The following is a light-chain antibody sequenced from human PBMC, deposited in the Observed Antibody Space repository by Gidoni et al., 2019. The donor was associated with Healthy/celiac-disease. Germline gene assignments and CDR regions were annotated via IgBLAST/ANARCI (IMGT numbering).Light chain of an antibody. CDR2: GAS. V-gene: IGKV3-20*01. CDR1: QSVSSSY. Sequence: IVLTQSPGTLSLSPGERATLSCRASQSVSSSYLAWYQQKPGQAPRLLIYGASSRATGIPDRFSGSGSGTDFTLTICRLEPEDFAVYYCQQYGSSPLTFGGGTKVEIK. J-gene: IGKJ4*01. CDR3: QQYGSSPLT.